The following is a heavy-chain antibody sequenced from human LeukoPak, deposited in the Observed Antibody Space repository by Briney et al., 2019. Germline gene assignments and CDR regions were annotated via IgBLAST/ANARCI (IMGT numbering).Heavy chain of an antibody. CDR1: GFTVSSNY. D-gene: IGHD4-17*01. V-gene: IGHV3-53*01. Sequence: GGSLRLSCAASGFTVSSNYMSWVRQAPGKGLGWVSVIYSGGSTYYADSVKGRFTISRDNSKNTLYLQMNSLRAEDTAVYYCARDTRMHYGDYVYYYGMDVWGQGTTVTVSS. J-gene: IGHJ6*02. CDR2: IYSGGST. CDR3: ARDTRMHYGDYVYYYGMDV.